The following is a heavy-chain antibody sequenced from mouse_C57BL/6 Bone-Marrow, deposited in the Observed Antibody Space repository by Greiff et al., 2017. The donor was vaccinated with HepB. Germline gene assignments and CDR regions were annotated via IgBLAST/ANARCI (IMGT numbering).Heavy chain of an antibody. CDR2: IDPSDSYI. CDR1: GYTFTSYW. J-gene: IGHJ3*01. V-gene: IGHV1-50*01. D-gene: IGHD3-1*01. Sequence: VKLQESGAELVKPGASVKLSCKASGYTFTSYWMQWVKQRPGQGLEWIGEIDPSDSYINYNQKFKGKATLTAETSSSTAYMQLSSLTSEDSAVYSCASRASRLSWFAYWGQGTLVTVSA. CDR3: ASRASRLSWFAY.